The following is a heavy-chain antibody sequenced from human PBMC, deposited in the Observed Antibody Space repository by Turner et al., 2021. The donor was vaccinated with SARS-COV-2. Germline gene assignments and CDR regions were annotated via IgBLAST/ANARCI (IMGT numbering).Heavy chain of an antibody. CDR2: IWNDGSQK. J-gene: IGHJ3*02. Sequence: QVHLVASGGGVVQPGRSFRLCCAASGITFSSHGMRWGRQAPGKGLECVAVIWNDGSQKYYADSLKGRFTISRDNSKNMVYLQMNSLMAEDTAVYYCARLDDSGHWGAFDIWGQGTMVTVSS. CDR1: GITFSSHG. D-gene: IGHD3-22*01. V-gene: IGHV3-33*01. CDR3: ARLDDSGHWGAFDI.